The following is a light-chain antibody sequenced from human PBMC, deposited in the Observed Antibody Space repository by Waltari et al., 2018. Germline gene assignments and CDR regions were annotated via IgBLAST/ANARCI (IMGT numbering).Light chain of an antibody. CDR1: QTISYF. CDR2: SAT. Sequence: DIQMTQSPFSLSASVGDRVTLTCRASQTISYFLNWYQQKPGKAPKLLIHSATSLQSRVPSRFSGSGSETDFTLTISSLQPEDFATYYCQQSYTSPRTFGQGTKLEIK. CDR3: QQSYTSPRT. V-gene: IGKV1-39*01. J-gene: IGKJ2*01.